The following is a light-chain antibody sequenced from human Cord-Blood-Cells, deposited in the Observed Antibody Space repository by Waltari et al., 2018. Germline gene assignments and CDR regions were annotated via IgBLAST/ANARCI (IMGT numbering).Light chain of an antibody. CDR2: DVS. Sequence: QSALTQPASVSGSPGQSITISCTGTSSDVGGYNYVSWSQQHPGKAPKLMIYDVSNRPSGVSNRFSGSKSGNTASLTISGLQAEDEADYYCSSYTSSSTLEVFGTGTKVTVL. J-gene: IGLJ1*01. V-gene: IGLV2-14*01. CDR3: SSYTSSSTLEV. CDR1: SSDVGGYNY.